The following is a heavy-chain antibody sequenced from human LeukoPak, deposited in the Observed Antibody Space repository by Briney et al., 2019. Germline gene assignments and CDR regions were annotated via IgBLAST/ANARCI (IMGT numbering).Heavy chain of an antibody. D-gene: IGHD3-10*01. J-gene: IGHJ6*03. CDR2: IRYDGSNK. V-gene: IGHV3-30*02. CDR3: AKDRGGTPYYYYMDV. CDR1: GFTFSSYG. Sequence: GGSLRLSCAASGFTFSSYGMHWVRQAPGKGLEWVAFIRYDGSNKYYADSVKGRFTISRDNSKNTLYLQMNSLRAEDTAVYYCAKDRGGTPYYYYMDVWGKGTTVTISS.